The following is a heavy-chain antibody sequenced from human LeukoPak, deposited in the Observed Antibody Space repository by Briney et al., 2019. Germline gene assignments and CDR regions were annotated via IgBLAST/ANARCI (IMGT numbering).Heavy chain of an antibody. CDR2: IYYSGST. V-gene: IGHV4-39*07. D-gene: IGHD6-6*01. J-gene: IGHJ4*02. Sequence: SETLSLTCTVSGGSISSSRYYWGWIRQPPGKGLEWIGSIYYSGSTYYNPSLKSRVTISVDTSKNQFSLKLSSVTAADTAVYYCARDSFRIAARGPFDYWGQGTLVTVSS. CDR1: GGSISSSRYY. CDR3: ARDSFRIAARGPFDY.